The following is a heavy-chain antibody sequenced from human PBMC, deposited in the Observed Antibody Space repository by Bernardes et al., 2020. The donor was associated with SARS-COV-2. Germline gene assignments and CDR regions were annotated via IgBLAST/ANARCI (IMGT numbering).Heavy chain of an antibody. CDR3: ATNTPLYGSGSYYDY. D-gene: IGHD3-10*01. CDR1: GYTLTNSS. V-gene: IGHV1-24*01. CDR2: FDPEDGET. Sequence: ASVKVSCKASGYTLTNSSMHWVRQAPGKGLEWMGGFDPEDGETIYAQKFQGRVTITEDTSTDTAYMELSSLRSEDTAGYYCATNTPLYGSGSYYDYWGQGTVVTVS. J-gene: IGHJ4*02.